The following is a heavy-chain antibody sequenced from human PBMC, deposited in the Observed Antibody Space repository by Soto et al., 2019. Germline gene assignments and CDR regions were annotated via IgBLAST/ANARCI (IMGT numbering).Heavy chain of an antibody. CDR2: IIPIFGTA. V-gene: IGHV1-69*13. Sequence: GASVKVSCKASGGTFSSYAISWVRQAPGQGLEWMGGIIPIFGTANYAQKFQGRVTITADESTSTAYMELSSLRSEDTAVYYCARVLAAAGTGWFDPWGQGTLVTVYS. D-gene: IGHD6-13*01. CDR3: ARVLAAAGTGWFDP. CDR1: GGTFSSYA. J-gene: IGHJ5*02.